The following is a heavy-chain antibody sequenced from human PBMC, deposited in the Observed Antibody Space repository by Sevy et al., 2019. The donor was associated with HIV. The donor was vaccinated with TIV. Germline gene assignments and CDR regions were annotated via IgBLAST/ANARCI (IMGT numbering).Heavy chain of an antibody. Sequence: SETLSLTCIVSGDSISSSSYYWGWIRQPPGKGLEWIASISYSGNTYYNPSLKSRTTMSIDTSNNQIFLTLNSVTASDAAVYYCARSNPYYDFWSSYLTSGYFDFWGPGTLVTVSS. J-gene: IGHJ4*02. D-gene: IGHD3-3*01. CDR1: GDSISSSSYY. CDR3: ARSNPYYDFWSSYLTSGYFDF. CDR2: ISYSGNT. V-gene: IGHV4-39*01.